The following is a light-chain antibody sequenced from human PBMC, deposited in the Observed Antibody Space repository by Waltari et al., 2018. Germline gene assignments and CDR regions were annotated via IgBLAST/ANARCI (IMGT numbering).Light chain of an antibody. CDR2: AVS. CDR1: SSDVGGYNY. Sequence: QSALTQPPSASESPGQSVAISCTGTSSDVGGYNYVSWYQQHPGKAPKPMIYAVSMRPAGVPDRFSGAKSGNTASRTVSGLQAEDEADYYCSSYTGSNVVFGGGTKLTVL. CDR3: SSYTGSNVV. J-gene: IGLJ2*01. V-gene: IGLV2-8*01.